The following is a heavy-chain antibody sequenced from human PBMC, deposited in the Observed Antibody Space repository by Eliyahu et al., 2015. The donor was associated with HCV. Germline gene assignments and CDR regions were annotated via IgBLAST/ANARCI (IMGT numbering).Heavy chain of an antibody. Sequence: QLQLQESAPGLVKPSETLSLTCTVSGDSMSSSSYYWGWIRQSPRKGLEWIGSIDYRGKTYYNPSLKSRITLNIDTSKKQFSLQLSSVTAADTAVYYCARAGYSITWYLYWGQGTLV. CDR2: IDYRGKT. CDR1: GDSMSSSSYY. D-gene: IGHD5-12*01. J-gene: IGHJ4*02. V-gene: IGHV4-39*01. CDR3: ARAGYSITWYLY.